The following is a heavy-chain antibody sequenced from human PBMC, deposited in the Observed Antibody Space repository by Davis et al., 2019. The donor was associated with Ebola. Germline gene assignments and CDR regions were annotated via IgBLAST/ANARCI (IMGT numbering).Heavy chain of an antibody. V-gene: IGHV3-48*02. D-gene: IGHD6-19*01. Sequence: PGGSLRLSCAASGFTFSSYSMNWVRQAPGKGLEWVSYISSSSSTIYYADSVKGRFTISRDNAKNSLYLQMNSLRDEDTAVYYWARGMQYSSGWGFDYWGQGTLVTVSS. J-gene: IGHJ4*02. CDR2: ISSSSSTI. CDR3: ARGMQYSSGWGFDY. CDR1: GFTFSSYS.